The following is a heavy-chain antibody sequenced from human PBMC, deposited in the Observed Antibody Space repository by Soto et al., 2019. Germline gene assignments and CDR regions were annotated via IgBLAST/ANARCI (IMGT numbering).Heavy chain of an antibody. V-gene: IGHV3-33*01. CDR2: IWYDGSNK. CDR1: GFTFSSYG. J-gene: IGHJ3*02. CDR3: ARETGDGYNPDAFDI. D-gene: IGHD5-12*01. Sequence: VQLVESGGGVVQPGRSLRLSCAASGFTFSSYGMHWVRQAPGKGLEWVAVIWYDGSNKYYADSVKGRFTISRDNSKNTLYLQMNSLRAEDTAVYYCARETGDGYNPDAFDIWGQGTMVTVSS.